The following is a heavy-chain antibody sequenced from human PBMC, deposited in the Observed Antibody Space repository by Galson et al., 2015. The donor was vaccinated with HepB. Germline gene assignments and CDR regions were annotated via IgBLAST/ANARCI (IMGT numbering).Heavy chain of an antibody. CDR1: GYTFTSYD. D-gene: IGHD4-23*01. J-gene: IGHJ4*02. CDR3: ARELPDYGGNQLYFDY. Sequence: SVKVSCKASGYTFTSYDINWVRQATGQGLEWMGWMNPNSGNTGYAQKFQGRVTITADESTSTAYMELSSLRSEDTAVYYCARELPDYGGNQLYFDYWGQGTLVTVSS. V-gene: IGHV1-8*01. CDR2: MNPNSGNT.